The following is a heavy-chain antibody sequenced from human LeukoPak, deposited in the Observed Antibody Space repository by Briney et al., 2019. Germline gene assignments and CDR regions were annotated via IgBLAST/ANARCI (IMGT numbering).Heavy chain of an antibody. D-gene: IGHD6-19*01. CDR3: ARRGAVAGTNGY. V-gene: IGHV1-18*01. Sequence: ASVKVSCKASGYTFTSYGLSWVRQAPGQGLEFMGWTSPYNGNAKYAQNFQGRVTMTTDTSTSTAYMELRSLRSEDTAVYYCARRGAVAGTNGYWGQGTLVTVSS. CDR1: GYTFTSYG. CDR2: TSPYNGNA. J-gene: IGHJ4*02.